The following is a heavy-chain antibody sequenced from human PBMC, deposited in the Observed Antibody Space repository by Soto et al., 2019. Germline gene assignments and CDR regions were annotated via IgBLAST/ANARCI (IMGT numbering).Heavy chain of an antibody. J-gene: IGHJ6*02. CDR1: GFTFSGYW. D-gene: IGHD3-10*02. CDR3: ARCSEAYYYYYGMDV. Sequence: GGALRLSCAASGFTFSGYWMNWVRQAPGKGLEWVSHISYDGTETTYADSVKGRFTISRDNPKITLYLQMNSVRAEDTGVYYCARCSEAYYYYYGMDVWGQGTTVTVSS. V-gene: IGHV3-74*03. CDR2: ISYDGTET.